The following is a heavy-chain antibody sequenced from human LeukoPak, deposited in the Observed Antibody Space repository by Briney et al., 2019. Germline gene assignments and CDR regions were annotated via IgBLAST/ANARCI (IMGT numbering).Heavy chain of an antibody. D-gene: IGHD3-3*02. CDR3: ARVRLADERAWAY. Sequence: ASVKVSCQASGYTFSDFYIHWVRQAPGQGLEYVGWITPKSGDTYSPQRFQGRVTMTRDASISTAYMELSSLRSDDTAVYFCARVRLADERAWAYWGQGTLVTVSS. J-gene: IGHJ4*02. V-gene: IGHV1-2*02. CDR1: GYTFSDFY. CDR2: ITPKSGDT.